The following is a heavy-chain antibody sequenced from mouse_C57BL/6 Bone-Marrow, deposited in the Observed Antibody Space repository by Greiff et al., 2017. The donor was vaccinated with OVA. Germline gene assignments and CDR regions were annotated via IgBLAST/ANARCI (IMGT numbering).Heavy chain of an antibody. D-gene: IGHD2-5*01. V-gene: IGHV1-59*01. CDR1: GYTFTSYW. J-gene: IGHJ3*01. CDR2: IDPSDSYT. CDR3: ARRDYYSNSWFAY. Sequence: QVQLQQPGAELVRPGTSVKLSCKASGYTFTSYWMHWVKQRPGQGLEWIGVIDPSDSYTNYNQKFKGKAPLTVDTSSSTAYMQLSSLTSEDSAVYYCARRDYYSNSWFAYWGQGTLVTVSA.